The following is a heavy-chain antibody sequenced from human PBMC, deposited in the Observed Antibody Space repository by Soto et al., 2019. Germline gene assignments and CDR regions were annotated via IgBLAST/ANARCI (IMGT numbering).Heavy chain of an antibody. V-gene: IGHV3-30*18. Sequence: GGSLRLSCAASGFTFSSYGMHWVRQAPGKGLEWVAVISYDGSNKYYADSVKGRFTISRDNSKNTLYLQMNSLRAEDTAVYYCAKELYLDAASAHWGQGTLVTVSS. D-gene: IGHD6-13*01. CDR3: AKELYLDAASAH. J-gene: IGHJ4*02. CDR2: ISYDGSNK. CDR1: GFTFSSYG.